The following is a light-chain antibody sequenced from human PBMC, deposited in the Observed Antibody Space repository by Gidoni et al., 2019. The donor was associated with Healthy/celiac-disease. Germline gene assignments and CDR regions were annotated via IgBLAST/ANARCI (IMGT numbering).Light chain of an antibody. CDR3: QQRSNWPPVT. CDR2: EAS. J-gene: IGKJ5*01. CDR1: QSVSSY. V-gene: IGKV3-11*01. Sequence: EIVLTQSPATLSLSPGDRATLSCRASQSVSSYLAWYQQKPGQAPRLLIYEASKRATGIPARCSGSGAGTYFPLTISSLEPEDFAVYYCQQRSNWPPVTFGQGTRLEIK.